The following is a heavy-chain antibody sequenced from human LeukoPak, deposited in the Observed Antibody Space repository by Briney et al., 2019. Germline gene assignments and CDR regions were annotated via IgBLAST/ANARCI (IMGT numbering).Heavy chain of an antibody. CDR1: GVTFSSSW. CDR3: AKVSRDLDY. D-gene: IGHD2/OR15-2a*01. Sequence: GGSLRLSCAASGVTFSSSWMHWVRQAPGKGLVWVSRINADGSNAIYADSVKGRFTISRDNAKNTLYLQMSSLRAEDTAVYYCAKVSRDLDYWGQGTLVTVSS. CDR2: INADGSNA. V-gene: IGHV3-74*01. J-gene: IGHJ4*02.